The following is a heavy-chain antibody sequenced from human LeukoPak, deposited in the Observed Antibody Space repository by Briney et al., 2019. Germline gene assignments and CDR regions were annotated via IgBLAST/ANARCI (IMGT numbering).Heavy chain of an antibody. Sequence: GGSLRLSCAASGFTVSSNYMSWVRQAPGKGLEWVSVIYSGGSTYYADSVKGRFTISRDNSKNTLYLQMNSLRAEDTAVYYCAREECSSSSCYTFDHWGQGTLVTVSS. J-gene: IGHJ4*02. CDR3: AREECSSSSCYTFDH. D-gene: IGHD2-2*02. V-gene: IGHV3-66*01. CDR1: GFTVSSNY. CDR2: IYSGGST.